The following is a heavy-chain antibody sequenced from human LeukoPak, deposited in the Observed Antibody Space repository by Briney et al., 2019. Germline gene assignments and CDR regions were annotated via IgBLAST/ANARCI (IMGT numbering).Heavy chain of an antibody. V-gene: IGHV1-2*02. CDR2: INPNSGGT. D-gene: IGHD3-9*01. CDR1: GYTFTGYY. CDR3: AALRYLDWLLDHDAFDI. Sequence: ASVKVSCKASGYTFTGYYMHWVRQAPGQGLEWMGWINPNSGGTNYAQKFQGRVTMTRDTSISTAYMELSRLRSDDTAVYYCAALRYLDWLLDHDAFDIWGQGTMVTVSS. J-gene: IGHJ3*02.